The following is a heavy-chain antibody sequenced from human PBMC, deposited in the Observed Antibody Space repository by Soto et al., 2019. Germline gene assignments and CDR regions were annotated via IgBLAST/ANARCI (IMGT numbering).Heavy chain of an antibody. CDR3: TTDRGYALQAPAFAI. D-gene: IGHD5-12*01. V-gene: IGHV3-15*01. CDR1: SFTFSNAW. CDR2: INSNTDGGTT. Sequence: EVPLLESGGGLVKPGGSLRLSCGASSFTFSNAWMSWVRQAPGKGLEWVGRINSNTDGGTTHYAAPEKGRVTISRYDSKNTLDLQMTSMKPADTALDYCTTDRGYALQAPAFAICCQGTMVMVSS. J-gene: IGHJ3*02.